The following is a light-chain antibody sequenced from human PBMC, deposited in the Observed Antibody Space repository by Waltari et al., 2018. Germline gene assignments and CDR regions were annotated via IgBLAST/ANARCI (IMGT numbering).Light chain of an antibody. CDR3: MQALQTPYT. Sequence: DIVITQSPPSLPVTPGKPAYISCRSSQSLLHSNGYNYLDWYLQKPGQSPQLLIYLGSNRASGVPDRFSGSGSGTDFTLKISRVEAEDVGVYYCMQALQTPYTFGQGTKLEIK. CDR1: QSLLHSNGYNY. J-gene: IGKJ2*01. V-gene: IGKV2-28*01. CDR2: LGS.